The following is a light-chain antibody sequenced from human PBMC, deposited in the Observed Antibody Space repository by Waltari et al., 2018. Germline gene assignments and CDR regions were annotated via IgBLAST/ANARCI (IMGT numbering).Light chain of an antibody. CDR2: DVT. CDR1: SSHVGAYNY. J-gene: IGLJ3*02. CDR3: SSYTTSSTWV. Sequence: QSALTQPASVSGSPGQSITTSCPGTSSHVGAYNYVTWYQQHPGKVPKLMIYDVTERPSGVSNRFSGSKSGNTASLTISGLQPEDEADYYCSSYTTSSTWVFGGGTKLTVL. V-gene: IGLV2-14*03.